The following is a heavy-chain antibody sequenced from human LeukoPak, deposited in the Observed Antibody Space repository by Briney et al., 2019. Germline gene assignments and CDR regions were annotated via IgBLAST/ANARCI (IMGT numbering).Heavy chain of an antibody. V-gene: IGHV4-34*01. D-gene: IGHD6-19*01. CDR3: ARDVLTVAGLDY. Sequence: PSETLSLTCAVYGGSFSGYYWSWIRQPPGKGLEWIGEINHSGSTNYNPSLKSRVTISVDTSKNQFSLKLSSVTAADTAVYYCARDVLTVAGLDYWGQGTLVTVSS. CDR1: GGSFSGYY. CDR2: INHSGST. J-gene: IGHJ4*02.